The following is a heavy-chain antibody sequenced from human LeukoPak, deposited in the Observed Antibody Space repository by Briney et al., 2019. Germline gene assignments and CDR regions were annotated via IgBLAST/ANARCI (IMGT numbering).Heavy chain of an antibody. D-gene: IGHD3-22*01. J-gene: IGHJ4*02. V-gene: IGHV1-2*02. CDR2: INPNSGGT. CDR1: GYTFTGYY. CDR3: ARVYYYDSSGSFDY. Sequence: EASVKVSCKASGYTFTGYYMHWVRQAPGQGLEWMGWINPNSGGTNYAQKFQGRVTMTRDTSISTAYMELSRLRSDDTAVYYCARVYYYDSSGSFDYWGQGTLVTVSS.